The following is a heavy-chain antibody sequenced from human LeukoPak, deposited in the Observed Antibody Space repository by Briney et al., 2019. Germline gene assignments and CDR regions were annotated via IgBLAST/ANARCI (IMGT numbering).Heavy chain of an antibody. J-gene: IGHJ3*02. D-gene: IGHD6-19*01. CDR2: ISYDGSNK. CDR3: AKDQSSGWTYHDAFDI. Sequence: PGRSLRLSCAASGFTFSSYGMRWVRQAPGKGLEWVAVISYDGSNKYYADSVKGRFTISRDNSKNTLYLQMNSLRAEDTAVYYCAKDQSSGWTYHDAFDIWGQGTMVTVSS. CDR1: GFTFSSYG. V-gene: IGHV3-30*18.